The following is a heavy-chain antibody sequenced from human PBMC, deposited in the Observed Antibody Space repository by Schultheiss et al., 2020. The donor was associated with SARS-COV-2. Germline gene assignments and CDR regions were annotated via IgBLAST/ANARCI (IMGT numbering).Heavy chain of an antibody. V-gene: IGHV4-39*07. J-gene: IGHJ4*02. CDR1: GGSISSSSYY. D-gene: IGHD5-24*01. CDR3: ANSRDGYLR. CDR2: INHSGST. Sequence: SQTLSLTCTVSGGSISSSSYYWGWIRQPPGKGLEWIGEINHSGSTNYNPSLKSRVTISVDTSKNQFSLKLSSVTAADTAVYYCANSRDGYLRWGQGTLVTVSS.